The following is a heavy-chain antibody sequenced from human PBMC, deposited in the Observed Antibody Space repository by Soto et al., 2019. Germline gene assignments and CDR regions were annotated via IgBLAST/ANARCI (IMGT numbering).Heavy chain of an antibody. Sequence: SETLSLTCTVSGGSISSSSYYWGWIRQPPVKGLEWIGSIYYSGSTYYNPSLKSRVTISIDTSKNQFSLKLSSVTAADTAVYYCASRYCSGGSCYYYNSDYWGQGTLLTVSS. V-gene: IGHV4-39*01. CDR3: ASRYCSGGSCYYYNSDY. J-gene: IGHJ4*02. D-gene: IGHD2-15*01. CDR2: IYYSGST. CDR1: GGSISSSSYY.